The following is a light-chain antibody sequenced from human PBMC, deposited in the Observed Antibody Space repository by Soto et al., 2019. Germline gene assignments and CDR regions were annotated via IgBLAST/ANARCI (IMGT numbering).Light chain of an antibody. Sequence: DIQMTQAPSTLSGSLRDRVTITCRASQTISSWLARYQQEPGKAPKLLIYKASTLKSGVPSRFSGSGSGTEFTLTISSLQPDDFATYYCQHYNSYSEAFGQGTKVDI. V-gene: IGKV1-5*03. J-gene: IGKJ1*01. CDR3: QHYNSYSEA. CDR1: QTISSW. CDR2: KAS.